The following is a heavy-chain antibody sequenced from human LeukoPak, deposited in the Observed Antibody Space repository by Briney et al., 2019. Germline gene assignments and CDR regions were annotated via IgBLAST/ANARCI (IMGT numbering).Heavy chain of an antibody. V-gene: IGHV4-39*07. J-gene: IGHJ4*02. CDR2: IYHSGST. Sequence: SETLSLTCTVSGGSISSSSYYWGWIRQPPGKGLEWIGSIYHSGSTYYNPSLKSRVTISVDRSKNQFSLKLSSVTAADTAVYYCARGIKQWLPDYWGQGTLVTVSS. D-gene: IGHD6-19*01. CDR3: ARGIKQWLPDY. CDR1: GGSISSSSYY.